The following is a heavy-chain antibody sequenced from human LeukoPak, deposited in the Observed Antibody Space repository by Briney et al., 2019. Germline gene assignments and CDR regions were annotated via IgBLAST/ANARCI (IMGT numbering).Heavy chain of an antibody. Sequence: SETLSLTCAVYGVSFSGYYWSWIRQPPGKGLEWIGEINHSGSTNYNPSLKSRVTISVDTSKNQFSLKLSSVTAADTAVYYCARSLERTTFTYYYYGMDVWGQGTTVTVSS. J-gene: IGHJ6*02. CDR1: GVSFSGYY. CDR2: INHSGST. CDR3: ARSLERTTFTYYYYGMDV. D-gene: IGHD1-1*01. V-gene: IGHV4-34*01.